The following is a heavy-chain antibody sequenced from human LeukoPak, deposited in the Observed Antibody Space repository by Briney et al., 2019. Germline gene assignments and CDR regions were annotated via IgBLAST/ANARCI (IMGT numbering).Heavy chain of an antibody. Sequence: SQTLSFTCAISGDSVSSNSAAWNWIRQSPSRGLEWLGRTYYRSEWSNDYAVSVKSRITINPDTSQNQFSLQLNSLTPEDTAVYYCARAPIGGWYFDLWGRGTLVTVSS. CDR3: ARAPIGGWYFDL. CDR2: TYYRSEWSN. V-gene: IGHV6-1*01. D-gene: IGHD2-15*01. J-gene: IGHJ2*01. CDR1: GDSVSSNSAA.